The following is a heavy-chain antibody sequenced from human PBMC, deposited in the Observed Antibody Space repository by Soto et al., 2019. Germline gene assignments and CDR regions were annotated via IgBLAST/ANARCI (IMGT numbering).Heavy chain of an antibody. V-gene: IGHV1-69*01. CDR3: ESWGPVLTAETNYFDY. J-gene: IGHJ4*02. D-gene: IGHD2-21*02. Sequence: QVQLVQSGAEVKKPGSSVKVSCKASGGTFSSYAISWVRQAPGQGLEWMGGIIPIFGTANYAQKFHGRVTISADDSKSTAYRELSSLRSEDTAVYYCESWGPVLTAETNYFDYWGQGTLVTVSS. CDR1: GGTFSSYA. CDR2: IIPIFGTA.